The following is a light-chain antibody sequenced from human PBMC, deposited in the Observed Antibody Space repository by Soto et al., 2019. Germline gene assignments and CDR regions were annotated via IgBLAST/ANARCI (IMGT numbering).Light chain of an antibody. CDR3: QQYNNWPLT. V-gene: IGKV3-15*01. Sequence: EIVMTQSPATLSVSPGERATLSCRASQSVSSYLAWCQQKPGQAPRLLIYGASTRATGVPARFSASGSGTEFTLTISSLESEDFAVYYCQQYNNWPLTFGGGTKVEIK. CDR2: GAS. J-gene: IGKJ4*01. CDR1: QSVSSY.